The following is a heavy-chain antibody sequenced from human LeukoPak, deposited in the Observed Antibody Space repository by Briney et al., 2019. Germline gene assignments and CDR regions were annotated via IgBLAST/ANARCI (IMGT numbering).Heavy chain of an antibody. Sequence: PSETLSLTCTVSGGSISSGDYYWSWIRQPPGQGLEWIGYIYYSGSTYYNPSLKSRVTISVDTSKNQFSLKLSSVTAADTAVYYCAREPPGGYDFWSGYYTRLNYYYGMDVWGQGTTVTVSS. CDR3: AREPPGGYDFWSGYYTRLNYYYGMDV. CDR2: IYYSGST. V-gene: IGHV4-30-4*01. CDR1: GGSISSGDYY. D-gene: IGHD3-3*01. J-gene: IGHJ6*02.